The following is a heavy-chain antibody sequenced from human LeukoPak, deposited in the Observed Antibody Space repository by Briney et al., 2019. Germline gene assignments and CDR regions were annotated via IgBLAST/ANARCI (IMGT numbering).Heavy chain of an antibody. V-gene: IGHV3-23*01. J-gene: IGHJ4*02. D-gene: IGHD6-19*01. Sequence: QPGGSLRLSCAASGFAFSSYAMSWVRQPPGKGLEWVSVISRRDDYTYYADSVKGRFTTSRDNAKNTLYLQMNSLRAEDTAVYYCAKTAVAGLPDYWGQGTLVTVSS. CDR2: ISRRDDYT. CDR1: GFAFSSYA. CDR3: AKTAVAGLPDY.